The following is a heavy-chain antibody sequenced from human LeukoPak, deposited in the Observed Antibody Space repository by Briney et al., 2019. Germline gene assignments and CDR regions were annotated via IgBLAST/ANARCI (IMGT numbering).Heavy chain of an antibody. CDR3: ARASDIVLMVYADAFDI. CDR1: GGSISSGSYY. Sequence: SETLSLTCTVSGGSISSGSYYWSWIRQPAGKGLEWIGRIYTSGSTNYNPSLKSRVTISVDTSKNQFSLKLSSVTAADTAVYYCARASDIVLMVYADAFDIWGQGTMVTVSS. CDR2: IYTSGST. J-gene: IGHJ3*02. V-gene: IGHV4-61*02. D-gene: IGHD2-8*01.